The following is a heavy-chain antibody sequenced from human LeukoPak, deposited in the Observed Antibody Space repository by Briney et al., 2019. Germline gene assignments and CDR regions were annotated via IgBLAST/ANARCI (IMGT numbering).Heavy chain of an antibody. CDR2: INAGNGDT. J-gene: IGHJ4*02. V-gene: IGHV1-3*01. Sequence: ASVKVSCKASGYTFTNYAMHWVRQAPGQRLEWMGWINAGNGDTKYSQDFQGRVTITRDTSASTAYMELSSLRSDDTAVYYCARAWKGLLPLRGFDYWGQGTLVTVSS. CDR3: ARAWKGLLPLRGFDY. D-gene: IGHD3-22*01. CDR1: GYTFTNYA.